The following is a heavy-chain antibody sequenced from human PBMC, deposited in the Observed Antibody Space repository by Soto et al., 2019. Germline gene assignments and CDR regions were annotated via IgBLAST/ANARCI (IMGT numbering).Heavy chain of an antibody. J-gene: IGHJ4*02. CDR2: ISGSGGST. CDR3: AKGLGIAAAAPPGY. Sequence: GGSLRLSCAASGFTFSSYAMSWVRQAPGKGLEWVSAISGSGGSTYYADSVKGRFTISRDNSKNTLYLQMNSLRAEVTAVYYCAKGLGIAAAAPPGYWGQGTLVTVSS. D-gene: IGHD6-13*01. CDR1: GFTFSSYA. V-gene: IGHV3-23*01.